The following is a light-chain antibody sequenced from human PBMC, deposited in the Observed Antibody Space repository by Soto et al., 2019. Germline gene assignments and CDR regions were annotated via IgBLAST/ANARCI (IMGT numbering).Light chain of an antibody. J-gene: IGLJ3*02. CDR3: LSYSSCSTFWV. CDR2: EGS. V-gene: IGLV2-23*03. Sequence: QSALTQPASVSGSPGQSITISCTGTSSDVGSYNLVSWYQQHPGKAPKLMIYEGSKRPSGVSNRFSGSKSGNTASLTISGLQAGDGGDLYRLSYSSCSTFWVFGGGTKVTVL. CDR1: SSDVGSYNL.